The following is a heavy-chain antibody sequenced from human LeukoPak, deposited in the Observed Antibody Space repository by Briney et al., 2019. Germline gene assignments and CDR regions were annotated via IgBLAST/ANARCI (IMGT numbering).Heavy chain of an antibody. Sequence: SETLSLTCTVSGGSISSGGYYWSWIRQHPGTGLEWIGYIYYSGSTYYNPSLKSRVTISVDTSKNQFSLKLSSVTAADTAVYYCAREPYDSSGYFGYWGQGTLVTVSS. CDR3: AREPYDSSGYFGY. CDR2: IYYSGST. J-gene: IGHJ4*02. D-gene: IGHD3-22*01. CDR1: GGSISSGGYY. V-gene: IGHV4-31*03.